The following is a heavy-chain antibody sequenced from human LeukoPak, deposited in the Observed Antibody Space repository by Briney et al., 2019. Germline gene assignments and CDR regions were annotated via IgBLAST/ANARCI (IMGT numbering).Heavy chain of an antibody. D-gene: IGHD2-21*02. CDR1: GGSFSGYY. V-gene: IGHV4-34*01. CDR2: INHSGST. Sequence: SETLSLTCAVYGGSFSGYYWSWIRQPPGKGLEWIGEINHSGSTNYNPSLKSRVTISVDTSKNQFSLKLSSVTAADTAVYYCARGPYCGGDCYSHLDYWGQGTLVSVSS. J-gene: IGHJ4*02. CDR3: ARGPYCGGDCYSHLDY.